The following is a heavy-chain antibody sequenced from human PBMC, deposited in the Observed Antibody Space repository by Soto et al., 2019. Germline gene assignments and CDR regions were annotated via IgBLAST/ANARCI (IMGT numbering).Heavy chain of an antibody. J-gene: IGHJ6*02. CDR1: GFIFSSYE. V-gene: IGHV3-48*03. Sequence: EVQLVESGGNLVQPGGSLRLSCAASGFIFSSYEMNWVRQAPGKGLEWVSYISSSGSTIYYADSVKGRFTISRDNAKNSLYVQMNSLRAEDTAIYYCARTDFDSSGYYYYAMDVWVQGTTVTVSS. D-gene: IGHD3-22*01. CDR3: ARTDFDSSGYYYYAMDV. CDR2: ISSSGSTI.